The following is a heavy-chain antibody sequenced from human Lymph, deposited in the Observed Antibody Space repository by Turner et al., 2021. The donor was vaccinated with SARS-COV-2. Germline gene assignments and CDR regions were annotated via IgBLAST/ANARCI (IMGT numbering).Heavy chain of an antibody. CDR2: IESGGST. D-gene: IGHD4-17*01. CDR3: ARVLPYGDYFDF. Sequence: EVQLVVSGGGLIQPGGSLRLSCAASGFTVSSNYMSWVRQAPGKGLEWVTLIESGGSTLYADSVKGRFTISRDNSKNTLYLQMNSLRADDTAVYYCARVLPYGDYFDFWGQGTLVTVSS. CDR1: GFTVSSNY. V-gene: IGHV3-53*01. J-gene: IGHJ4*02.